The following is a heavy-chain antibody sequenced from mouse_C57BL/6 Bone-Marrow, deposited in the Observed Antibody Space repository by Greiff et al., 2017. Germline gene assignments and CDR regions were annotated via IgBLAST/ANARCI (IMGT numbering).Heavy chain of an antibody. V-gene: IGHV1-39*01. J-gene: IGHJ3*01. Sequence: EVQLQESGPELVKPGASVKLSCKASGYSFTDYNMNWVKQSHGKSLEWIGVINPNYGTTSYPQKFKGKATLTVDQSSSTAYMPFNSLTSEDSSIYYCARLGDGTLLAYWGQGTLVTVSA. D-gene: IGHD2-13*01. CDR1: GYSFTDYN. CDR2: INPNYGTT. CDR3: ARLGDGTLLAY.